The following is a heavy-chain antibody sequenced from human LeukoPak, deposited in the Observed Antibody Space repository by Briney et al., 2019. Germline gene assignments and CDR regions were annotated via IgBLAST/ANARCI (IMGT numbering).Heavy chain of an antibody. V-gene: IGHV3-7*01. Sequence: GGSLRLSCAASGFTFSSYWMSWVRQAPGKGLEWVANIKKDGSEKYYMDSVKGRFTISRDNAKTSLYLQMNSLRAEDTAVYYCARHLSGVTGYTYGRGIDYWGQGTLVTVSS. CDR2: IKKDGSEK. D-gene: IGHD5-18*01. CDR1: GFTFSSYW. J-gene: IGHJ4*02. CDR3: ARHLSGVTGYTYGRGIDY.